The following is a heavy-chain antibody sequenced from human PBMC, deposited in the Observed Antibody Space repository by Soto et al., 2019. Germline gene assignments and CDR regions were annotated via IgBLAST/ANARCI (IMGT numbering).Heavy chain of an antibody. CDR1: GDSVSSNSAA. CDR2: TYYRSKWYN. V-gene: IGHV6-1*01. J-gene: IGHJ6*02. D-gene: IGHD5-12*01. Sequence: SQTLSLTCAISGDSVSSNSAAWNWIRQSPSRCLEWLGRTYYRSKWYNDYAVSVKSRITINPDTSKNQFSLQLNAVTPEAPALYYCQTEVGWLQFQYSMDVWGQGTTVTVSS. CDR3: QTEVGWLQFQYSMDV.